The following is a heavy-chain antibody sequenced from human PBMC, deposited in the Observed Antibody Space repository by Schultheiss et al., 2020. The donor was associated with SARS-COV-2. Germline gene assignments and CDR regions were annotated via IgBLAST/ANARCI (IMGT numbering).Heavy chain of an antibody. CDR2: IYYSGST. Sequence: GSLKLSCAASGFTVSSNYMSWVRQAPGKGLEWIGYIYYSGSTNYNPSLKSRVTISVDTSKNQFSLKLSSVTAADTAVYYCARRGLSSDAFDIWGQGTMVTVSS. CDR1: GFTVSSNY. CDR3: ARRGLSSDAFDI. J-gene: IGHJ3*02. D-gene: IGHD3/OR15-3a*01. V-gene: IGHV4-59*02.